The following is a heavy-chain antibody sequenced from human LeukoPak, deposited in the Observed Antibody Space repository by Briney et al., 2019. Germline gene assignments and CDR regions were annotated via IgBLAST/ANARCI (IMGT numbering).Heavy chain of an antibody. CDR2: INPNSGVT. CDR3: ARVATVTYWYFDL. CDR1: GYTFTSYY. V-gene: IGHV1-2*02. J-gene: IGHJ2*01. Sequence: ASVKLSCKASGYTFTSYYIHWVRQAPGQGLEWMGWINPNSGVTNYAQKFQGRVTMTRDTSISSAYMELSRLRADDTAVFYCARVATVTYWYFDLWGRGTLVTVSS. D-gene: IGHD4-17*01.